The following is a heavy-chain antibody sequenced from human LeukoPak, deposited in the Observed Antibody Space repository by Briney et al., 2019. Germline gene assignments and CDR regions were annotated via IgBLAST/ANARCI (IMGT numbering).Heavy chain of an antibody. CDR2: ISGSGGST. CDR3: AKKDDYVWGSYRSEYFQH. CDR1: GFTFSTYA. Sequence: GGSLRLSCAASGFTFSTYAMSWVRRAPGKGLEWVSDISGSGGSTYYAGSVRGRFTISRDNPRNTLYLQMNSLRAEDTAVYYCAKKDDYVWGSYRSEYFQHWGQGTLVTVSS. D-gene: IGHD3-16*02. J-gene: IGHJ1*01. V-gene: IGHV3-23*01.